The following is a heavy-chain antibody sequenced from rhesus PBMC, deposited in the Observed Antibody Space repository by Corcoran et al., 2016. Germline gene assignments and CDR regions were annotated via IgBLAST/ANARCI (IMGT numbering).Heavy chain of an antibody. CDR2: INSGGGST. CDR3: AKDEDYGNLLY. Sequence: EVQLVETGGGLVQPGGSLKLSCAASGFTFSSYAMSWVRQAPGKGLEWVSAINSGGGSTYYADSVKGRFTISRDKSKNTLSLQMNSLRAEDTAVYYCAKDEDYGNLLYWGQGVLVTVSS. D-gene: IGHD4-35*01. CDR1: GFTFSSYA. V-gene: IGHV3S5*01. J-gene: IGHJ4*01.